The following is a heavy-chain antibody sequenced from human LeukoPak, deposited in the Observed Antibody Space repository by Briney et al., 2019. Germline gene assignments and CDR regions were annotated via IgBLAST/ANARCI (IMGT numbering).Heavy chain of an antibody. Sequence: PSQTLSLTCAVSGGSISSGGYSWSWIRQPPGKGLEWIGYIYHSGSTYYNPSLKSRVTISVDTSKNQFSLKLSSVTAADTAVYYCASVAFDYWGQGTLVTVSS. V-gene: IGHV4-30-2*01. CDR2: IYHSGST. CDR1: GGSISSGGYS. J-gene: IGHJ4*02. CDR3: ASVAFDY.